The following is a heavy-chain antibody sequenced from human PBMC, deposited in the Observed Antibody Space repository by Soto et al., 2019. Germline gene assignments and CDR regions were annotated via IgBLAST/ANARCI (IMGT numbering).Heavy chain of an antibody. Sequence: PGXSLRLSCAASGFTFSSYAISWVRQAPGRGLEWVSIISGNGGSTYYAASVKGRFTISRDNTKNTLYLQMDSLTAEDTAVYYCAKGSEFSNSYTLDFDLWGQGALVTVSS. V-gene: IGHV3-23*01. CDR2: ISGNGGST. D-gene: IGHD6-6*01. CDR1: GFTFSSYA. CDR3: AKGSEFSNSYTLDFDL. J-gene: IGHJ4*02.